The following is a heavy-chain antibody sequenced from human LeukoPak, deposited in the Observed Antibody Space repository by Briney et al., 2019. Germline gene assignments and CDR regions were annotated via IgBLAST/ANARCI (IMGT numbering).Heavy chain of an antibody. Sequence: ASVKVSCKASGYTFTDYYLHWVRQAPGQGLEWMGWINPNSGGTNYARKFQGRVTMTRDTSISAVYMELSGLRSDDTAVYYCARISLSSSWDNWFDPWGQGTLVTVSS. CDR2: INPNSGGT. D-gene: IGHD6-13*01. CDR1: GYTFTDYY. J-gene: IGHJ5*02. CDR3: ARISLSSSWDNWFDP. V-gene: IGHV1-2*02.